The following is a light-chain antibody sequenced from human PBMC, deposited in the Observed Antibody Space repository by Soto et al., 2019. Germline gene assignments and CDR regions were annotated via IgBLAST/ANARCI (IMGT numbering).Light chain of an antibody. CDR3: CSYTRSGTLI. V-gene: IGLV2-14*01. Sequence: QSVLTQPASVSGSPGQSITISCVGTSGDIGDYNYVSWYQQRPGKVPKVIIYDVSNRPSGVSYRFSGTKSSNTASLTVSGLQAEDEADYYCCSYTRSGTLIFGTGTKVTVL. J-gene: IGLJ1*01. CDR1: SGDIGDYNY. CDR2: DVS.